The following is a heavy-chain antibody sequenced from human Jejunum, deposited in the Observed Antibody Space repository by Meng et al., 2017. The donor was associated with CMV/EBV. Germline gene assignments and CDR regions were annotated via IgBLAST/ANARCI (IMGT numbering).Heavy chain of an antibody. CDR2: ISGPGNTI. CDR1: GFTLNAYE. D-gene: IGHD4-11*01. V-gene: IGHV3-48*03. J-gene: IGHJ4*02. CDR3: ARLQWAAFDY. Sequence: FAVSGFTLNAYEMNWVRQAPGKGLEWVSYISGPGNTIYYADSVKGRFTISRDNAKNSLYLQMSGLRAEDTAVYYCARLQWAAFDYLGQGTLVTVSS.